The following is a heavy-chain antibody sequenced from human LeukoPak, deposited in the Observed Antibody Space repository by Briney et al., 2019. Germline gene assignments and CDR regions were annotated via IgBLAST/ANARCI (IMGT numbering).Heavy chain of an antibody. CDR2: IFHSGSS. CDR1: GGSINNNDWWNW. V-gene: IGHV4-4*02. D-gene: IGHD6-19*01. Sequence: PSGTLSLTCAVSGGSINNNDWWNWWSWVRQPPGKGLEWIGEIFHSGSSNYNPSLKSRVTISVDKSKNQFSLKLSSVTAADTAVYYCASGTIAVAGIFDYWGQGIQVTVSS. CDR3: ASGTIAVAGIFDY. J-gene: IGHJ4*02.